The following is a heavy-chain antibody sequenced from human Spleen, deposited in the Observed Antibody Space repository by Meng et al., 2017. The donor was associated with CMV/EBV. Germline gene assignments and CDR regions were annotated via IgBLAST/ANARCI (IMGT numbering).Heavy chain of an antibody. Sequence: SETLSLTCSVSGGSISSYWWSWIRQPPEKGLEWIGYIYYRGSTRYNPSLKSRVTISVDTSKNQFSLKLSSVTAADTAVYYCARLRYSYGPRVMDVWGQGTTVTVSS. CDR3: ARLRYSYGPRVMDV. CDR1: GGSISSYW. J-gene: IGHJ6*02. D-gene: IGHD5-18*01. V-gene: IGHV4-59*12. CDR2: IYYRGST.